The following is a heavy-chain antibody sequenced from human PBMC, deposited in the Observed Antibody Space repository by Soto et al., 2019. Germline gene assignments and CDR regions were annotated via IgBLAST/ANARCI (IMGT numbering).Heavy chain of an antibody. CDR2: IYPGDSDT. Sequence: GESLKISWKGSGYSFTIYWINWVRQMPGKGLEWMGIIYPGDSDTRYSPSFQGQVTISADKSIDTAYLQWRSLKASDTAVYYCARHHGSPGSYFGLDVWGQGTTVTVSS. D-gene: IGHD6-13*01. CDR1: GYSFTIYW. J-gene: IGHJ6*02. V-gene: IGHV5-51*01. CDR3: ARHHGSPGSYFGLDV.